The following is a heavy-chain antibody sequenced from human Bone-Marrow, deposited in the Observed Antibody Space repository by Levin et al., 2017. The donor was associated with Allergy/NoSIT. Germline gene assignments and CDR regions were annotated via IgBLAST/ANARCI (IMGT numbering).Heavy chain of an antibody. CDR2: IRHDGTER. CDR3: ARHDTVTDAFDY. CDR1: GFTFSNYW. D-gene: IGHD4-11*01. Sequence: QAGGSLRLSCAASGFTFSNYWMTWVRQPPGKGLEWVANIRHDGTERFYVGSVKGRFTISRDNAKNSLLLQMDSLRAEDTAVYFCARHDTVTDAFDYWGQGALVTVS. J-gene: IGHJ4*02. V-gene: IGHV3-7*04.